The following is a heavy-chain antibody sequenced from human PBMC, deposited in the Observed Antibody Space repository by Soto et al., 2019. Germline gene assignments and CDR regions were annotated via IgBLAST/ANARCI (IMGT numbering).Heavy chain of an antibody. D-gene: IGHD6-13*01. V-gene: IGHV1-69*13. CDR2: IIPIFGTA. J-gene: IGHJ3*02. CDR3: ARDFGQQLVPDAFDI. CDR1: GGTFSSYA. Sequence: ASVKVSCKASGGTFSSYAISWVRQAPGQGLEWMGGIIPIFGTANYAQKFQGRVTITADESTSTAYMELSSLRSEDTAVYYCARDFGQQLVPDAFDIWGQGTMVTVSS.